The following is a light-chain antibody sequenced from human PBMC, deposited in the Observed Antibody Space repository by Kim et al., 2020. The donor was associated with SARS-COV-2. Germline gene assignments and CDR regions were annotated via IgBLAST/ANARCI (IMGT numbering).Light chain of an antibody. V-gene: IGKV3-15*01. Sequence: EKVMTQSPATLSVSPGERANLSCRASQSVNRNLAWYQQKPGQAPRLLIYGASTRATGIPARFSGSGSGTEFTLTISSLQSEDFAVYYCQQYNYWPRTFGGGTKVDIK. CDR3: QQYNYWPRT. CDR1: QSVNRN. CDR2: GAS. J-gene: IGKJ4*01.